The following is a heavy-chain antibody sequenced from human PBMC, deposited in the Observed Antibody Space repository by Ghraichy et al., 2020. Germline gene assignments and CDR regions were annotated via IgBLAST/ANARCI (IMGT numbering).Heavy chain of an antibody. Sequence: SETLSLTCTVSGGSINNFYWSWIRQPPGKGLEWIGYVYYIGSTNYNPSLKSRVTISVDTSKNQFSLKVNSVTAADTAVYYCARAPKYDYVWIPDYWGQGTLVTVSS. CDR2: VYYIGST. CDR1: GGSINNFY. J-gene: IGHJ4*02. CDR3: ARAPKYDYVWIPDY. D-gene: IGHD3-16*01. V-gene: IGHV4-59*01.